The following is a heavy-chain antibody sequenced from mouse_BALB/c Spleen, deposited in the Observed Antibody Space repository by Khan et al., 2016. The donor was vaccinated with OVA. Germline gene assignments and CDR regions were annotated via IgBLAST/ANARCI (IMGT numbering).Heavy chain of an antibody. V-gene: IGHV5-6*01. CDR1: GFIFSSYG. D-gene: IGHD1-2*01. CDR2: ISSGGTYT. CDR3: TRFITTTTGDYYAMDY. J-gene: IGHJ4*01. Sequence: EVALVASGGDLVNPGGSLKLSCAASGFIFSSYGMSWVRQTPDKRLEWVATISSGGTYTYYPDSGKERFTISRDNAKNTLSLQMSSLKSEDTAMYYCTRFITTTTGDYYAMDYWGQGTSVTVSS.